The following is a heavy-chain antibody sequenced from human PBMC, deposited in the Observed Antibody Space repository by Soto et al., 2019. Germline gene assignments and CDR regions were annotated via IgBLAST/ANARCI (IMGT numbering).Heavy chain of an antibody. V-gene: IGHV3-11*01. CDR3: ARRGVVFGVATDYYYYYMDV. Sequence: PGGSLRLSCAASGFTFSDYYMSWIRQAPGKGLEWVSYISSSGSTIYYADSVKGRFTISRDNAKNSLYLQMNSLRAEDTAVYYCARRGVVFGVATDYYYYYMDVWGKGTTVTVSS. CDR1: GFTFSDYY. D-gene: IGHD3-3*01. J-gene: IGHJ6*03. CDR2: ISSSGSTI.